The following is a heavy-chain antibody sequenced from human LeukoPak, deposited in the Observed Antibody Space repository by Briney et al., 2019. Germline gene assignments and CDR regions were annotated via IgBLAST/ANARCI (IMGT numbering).Heavy chain of an antibody. CDR1: GYNFANYW. CDR2: IYPGNSES. CDR3: ARHLPWFGTNLREFDF. Sequence: GESLKISCKGSGYNFANYWIGWVRQMPGKGLEWMGIIYPGNSESRYSPSLQGQVTISADKSISTAYLQWRSLKASDTAMYYCARHLPWFGTNLREFDFWGQGTLVTVYS. J-gene: IGHJ4*02. V-gene: IGHV5-51*01. D-gene: IGHD3-10*01.